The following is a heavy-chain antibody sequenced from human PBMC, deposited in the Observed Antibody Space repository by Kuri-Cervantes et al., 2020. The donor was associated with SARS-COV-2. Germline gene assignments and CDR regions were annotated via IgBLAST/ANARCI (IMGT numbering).Heavy chain of an antibody. CDR1: DYTFTSYG. D-gene: IGHD3-22*01. J-gene: IGHJ3*02. V-gene: IGHV1-18*01. Sequence: SVKVSCKASDYTFTSYGISWVRQAPGQGLEWMGWISAYNGNTNYAQKLQGRVTMTTDTSTSTAYVELRSLRSDDTDVYYCARVMLLNSMIVVVHGFDIWGQGTMVTVSS. CDR2: ISAYNGNT. CDR3: ARVMLLNSMIVVVHGFDI.